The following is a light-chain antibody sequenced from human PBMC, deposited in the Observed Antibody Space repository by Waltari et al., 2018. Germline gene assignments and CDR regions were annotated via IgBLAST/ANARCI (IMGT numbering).Light chain of an antibody. V-gene: IGKV1-16*02. J-gene: IGKJ1*01. CDR2: RAS. CDR3: QQGYSYPRT. Sequence: DIQMTQSPSSLSASVGDTVTITCQASQGIGNNLNWYQQKPGKAPKLLIYRASSLQSGIPSQFSGSGSGTDFTLPIGSLQPEDFATYYCQQGYSYPRTFGQGTKVEIK. CDR1: QGIGNN.